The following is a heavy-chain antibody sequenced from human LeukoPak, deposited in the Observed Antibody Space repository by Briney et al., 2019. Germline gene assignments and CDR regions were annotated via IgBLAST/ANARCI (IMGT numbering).Heavy chain of an antibody. CDR2: ISGSGGST. CDR3: AKGGVGLGKTFDS. Sequence: GGSLRLSCAASGFTFSSHAMSWVRQAPEKVLECVSAISGSGGSTYYADSVKGRFTISRDNSKDTLYLQMNSLRAEDTAVYYCAKGGVGLGKTFDSWGQGTLVTVSS. V-gene: IGHV3-23*01. D-gene: IGHD3-16*01. J-gene: IGHJ4*02. CDR1: GFTFSSHA.